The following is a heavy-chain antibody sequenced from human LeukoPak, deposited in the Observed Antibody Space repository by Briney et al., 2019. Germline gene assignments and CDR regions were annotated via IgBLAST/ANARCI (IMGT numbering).Heavy chain of an antibody. Sequence: GGALRLSCAASGFPFSSSGMHWVPQAPGKGLEGVTFIHADGNSKYYADSVEGRFTVSRDSPKNTLSLQMNSLRVEDTAVYYCARSPTAREYFQHWGQGTLVTVSS. CDR2: IHADGNSK. D-gene: IGHD6-6*01. J-gene: IGHJ1*01. CDR1: GFPFSSSG. CDR3: ARSPTAREYFQH. V-gene: IGHV3-30*02.